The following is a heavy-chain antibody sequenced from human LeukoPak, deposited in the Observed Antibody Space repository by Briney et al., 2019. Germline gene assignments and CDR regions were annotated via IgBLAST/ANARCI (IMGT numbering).Heavy chain of an antibody. Sequence: GRSLRLSCAAAGFTFDDYAMHWVRQAPGKGLEWVSTINWNSGRMEYADSVKGRFTISRDNAKNSRYLQMNSLRDEDTALYYCAKDGQRRAVSVVTYMDVWGKGTTVTVSS. J-gene: IGHJ6*03. CDR1: GFTFDDYA. CDR3: AKDGQRRAVSVVTYMDV. V-gene: IGHV3-9*01. D-gene: IGHD6-19*01. CDR2: INWNSGRM.